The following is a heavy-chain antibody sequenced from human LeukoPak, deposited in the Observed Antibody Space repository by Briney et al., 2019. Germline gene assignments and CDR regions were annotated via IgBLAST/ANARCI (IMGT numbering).Heavy chain of an antibody. CDR2: INHSGST. CDR3: ARGGYYGSGSRN. Sequence: PSETLSLTCAVYGGSFSGYYWSWIRQPPGKGLEWIGEINHSGSTNYNPSLKSRVTISVDTSENQFSLKLSSVTAADTAVYYCARGGYYGSGSRNWGQGTLVTVSS. CDR1: GGSFSGYY. V-gene: IGHV4-34*01. D-gene: IGHD3-10*01. J-gene: IGHJ4*02.